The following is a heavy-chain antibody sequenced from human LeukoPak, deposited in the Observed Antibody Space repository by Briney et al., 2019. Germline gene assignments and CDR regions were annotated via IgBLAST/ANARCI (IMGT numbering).Heavy chain of an antibody. D-gene: IGHD4-17*01. CDR2: VNPNSGST. V-gene: IGHV1-2*02. CDR1: VYTFTYYY. Sequence: ASVTVSFTSSVYTFTYYYMHWVRQAPGQGREWMGGVNPNSGSTNYAQKFQGMLTMTRDTSISTAYMELSRLRSDDTAVYYCARAGWGTYGDYWGLQHWGQGTLVTVSS. CDR3: ARAGWGTYGDYWGLQH. J-gene: IGHJ1*01.